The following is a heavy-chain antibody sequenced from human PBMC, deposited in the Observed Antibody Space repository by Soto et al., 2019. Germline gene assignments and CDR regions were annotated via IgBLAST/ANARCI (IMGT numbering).Heavy chain of an antibody. V-gene: IGHV6-1*01. CDR1: GDNVSSNSAA. J-gene: IGHJ4*02. CDR2: TYYRSKWNT. Sequence: PSQTLSLTCAISGDNVSSNSAAWNCSSQSPSRGLEWLGRTYYRSKWNTDYAVSVNSRITISPDTSKNQFSLQLKSVTTEDTGVYYCARDYYESGGYFDCWGQGNLVTVSS. D-gene: IGHD3-22*01. CDR3: ARDYYESGGYFDC.